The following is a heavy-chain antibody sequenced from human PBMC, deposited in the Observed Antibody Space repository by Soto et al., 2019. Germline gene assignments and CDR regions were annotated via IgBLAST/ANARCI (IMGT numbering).Heavy chain of an antibody. V-gene: IGHV4-30-2*01. CDR1: GGSISSGGYS. CDR2: IYHSGST. D-gene: IGHD1-26*01. J-gene: IGHJ5*02. CDR3: ASRPSGSGFDP. Sequence: QLQLQESGSGLVKPSQTLSLTCAVSGGSISSGGYSWSWIRQPPGKGLECIGYIYHSGSTYYNPSLKSRVTISVDRPKNQFSLKLSSVTAADTAVYYCASRPSGSGFDPWGQGTLVTVSS.